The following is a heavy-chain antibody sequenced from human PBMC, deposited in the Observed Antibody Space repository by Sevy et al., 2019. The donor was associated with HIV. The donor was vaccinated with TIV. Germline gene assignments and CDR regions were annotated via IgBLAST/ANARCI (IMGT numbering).Heavy chain of an antibody. CDR2: ISGGGSTK. V-gene: IGHV3-48*03. CDR1: AFTLSSHE. Sequence: GGSLRLSCEASAFTLSSHEMNWVRQVPGKGWEWVSYISGGGSTKFYTDSVKGRFTISRDNAKNSLYLHMDSLRVEDTAVYYCARDPPETGPKYSYFMDVWGKGTTVTVSS. CDR3: ARDPPETGPKYSYFMDV. J-gene: IGHJ6*03. D-gene: IGHD3-9*01.